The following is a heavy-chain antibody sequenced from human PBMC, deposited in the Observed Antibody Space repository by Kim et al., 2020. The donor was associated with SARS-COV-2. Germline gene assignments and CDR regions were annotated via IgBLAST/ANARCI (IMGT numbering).Heavy chain of an antibody. CDR3: ARYEWGSGFDY. CDR2: IYYSGST. D-gene: IGHD1-26*01. V-gene: IGHV4-59*01. CDR1: GGSISSYY. Sequence: SETLSLTCTVSGGSISSYYWSWIRQPPGKGLEWIGYIYYSGSTNYNPSLKSRVTISVDTSKNQFSLKLSSVTAADTAVYYCARYEWGSGFDYWGQGTLVTVSS. J-gene: IGHJ4*02.